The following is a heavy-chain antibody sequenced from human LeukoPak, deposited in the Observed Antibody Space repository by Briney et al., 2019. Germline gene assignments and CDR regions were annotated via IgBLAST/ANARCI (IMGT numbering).Heavy chain of an antibody. V-gene: IGHV1-69*04. CDR1: GGTFSSYA. CDR2: IIPILGIA. Sequence: GASVKVSCKASGGTFSSYAISWVRQAPGQGLEWMGRIIPILGIANYAQKFQGRVTITADKPTSTAYMELSSLRYEDTAVYYCAIVTVEYYYGMDVWGQGTTVTVSS. CDR3: AIVTVEYYYGMDV. J-gene: IGHJ6*02. D-gene: IGHD1-20*01.